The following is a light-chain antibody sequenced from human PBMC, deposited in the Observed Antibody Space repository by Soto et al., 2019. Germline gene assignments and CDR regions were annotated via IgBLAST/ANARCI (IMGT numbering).Light chain of an antibody. V-gene: IGLV2-18*02. CDR2: DDN. CDR3: ISFTTSDTYV. J-gene: IGLJ1*01. Sequence: QSALTQPPSVSGSPGQSVAISCTGTSSDVGSFNRVSWYQQSPGTAPKLMIYDDNNRPSGVPDRFSGSKSGNAASLTISGLQAEDESDYYCISFTTSDTYVFGTGTKLTVL. CDR1: SSDVGSFNR.